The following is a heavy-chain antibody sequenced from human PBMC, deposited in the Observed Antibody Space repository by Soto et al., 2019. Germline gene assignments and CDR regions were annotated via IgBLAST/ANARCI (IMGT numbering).Heavy chain of an antibody. CDR2: IYYSGST. CDR3: ARGPKDYDYVWGSYRSPGYFDY. D-gene: IGHD3-16*02. Sequence: QVQLQESGPGLVKPSQTLSLTCTVSGGSISSGGYYWSWIRQHPGKGLEWIGYIYYSGSTYYNPSLKSRVTISADTSKNQFSLKLSSVTAADTAVYYCARGPKDYDYVWGSYRSPGYFDYWGQGTLVTVSS. V-gene: IGHV4-31*03. CDR1: GGSISSGGYY. J-gene: IGHJ4*02.